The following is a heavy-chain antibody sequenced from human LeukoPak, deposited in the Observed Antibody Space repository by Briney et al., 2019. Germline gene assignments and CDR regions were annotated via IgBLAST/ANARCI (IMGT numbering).Heavy chain of an antibody. CDR1: GFTLSDSA. J-gene: IGHJ5*02. D-gene: IGHD1-26*01. CDR3: TRDRGTYNWLDP. Sequence: SGGSLRLSCAASGFTLSDSAIHWVRQASGKGLEWGGLIDMPAKSYATAYGASVGGRFTISRDDSKNTAYLQMDSLKTEDTALYYCTRDRGTYNWLDPWGQGTLVPVSS. V-gene: IGHV3-73*01. CDR2: IDMPAKSYAT.